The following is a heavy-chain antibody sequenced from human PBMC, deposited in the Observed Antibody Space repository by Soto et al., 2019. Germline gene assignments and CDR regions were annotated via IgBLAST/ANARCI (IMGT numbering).Heavy chain of an antibody. CDR1: GYTFSDYG. V-gene: IGHV1-18*01. CDR2: ISSKNGNT. J-gene: IGHJ4*02. CDR3: AREPPETPPDY. Sequence: QVQLVQSGADVKKPGASVKVSCTASGYTFSDYGISWVRQAPGQGLEWMGWISSKNGNTNFAQKFRGRVTMTTDTSTSTVYMELRSLKPDDTAVYYCAREPPETPPDYWGQGTLVTVSS.